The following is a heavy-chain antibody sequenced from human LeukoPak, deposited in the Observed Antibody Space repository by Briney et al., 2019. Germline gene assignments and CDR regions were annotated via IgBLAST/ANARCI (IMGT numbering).Heavy chain of an antibody. V-gene: IGHV4-34*01. J-gene: IGHJ5*02. CDR2: INHSGST. CDR1: GGSFSGYY. Sequence: SETLSLTCAVYGGSFSGYYWSWIRQPPGKGLEWIGEINHSGSTNYNPSLKSRVTISVDTSKNQFSLKLSPVTAADTAVYYCARGPWYSSSWYPNWFDPWGQGTLVTVSS. CDR3: ARGPWYSSSWYPNWFDP. D-gene: IGHD6-13*01.